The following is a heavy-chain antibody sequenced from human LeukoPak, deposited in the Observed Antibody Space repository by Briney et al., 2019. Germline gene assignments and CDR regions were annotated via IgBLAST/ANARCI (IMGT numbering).Heavy chain of an antibody. J-gene: IGHJ2*01. V-gene: IGHV4-59*01. Sequence: SETLSLTCTVSGGSISSYYWSWIRQPPGKGLEWIGYIYYSGSTNYNPSLKSRVTISVDTSKNQFSLKLSSVTAADTAVYYCARTQGPSRTYWYFDLWGRGTLVTVSS. CDR3: ARTQGPSRTYWYFDL. D-gene: IGHD2-2*01. CDR1: GGSISSYY. CDR2: IYYSGST.